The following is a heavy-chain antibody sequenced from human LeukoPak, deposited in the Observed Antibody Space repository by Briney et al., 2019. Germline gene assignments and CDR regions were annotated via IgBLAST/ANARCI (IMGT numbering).Heavy chain of an antibody. J-gene: IGHJ4*02. CDR3: ARRLYDSSGYYLDY. CDR2: IYYSGSS. V-gene: IGHV4-59*01. CDR1: GGSISSYY. D-gene: IGHD3-22*01. Sequence: TSETLSLTCTIPGGSISSYYWNWIRQPPGGGLEWIGYIYYSGSSSYNPSLKSRVTISVDTSKNQFSLKLSSVTAADTAIYYCARRLYDSSGYYLDYWGQGTLVTVSS.